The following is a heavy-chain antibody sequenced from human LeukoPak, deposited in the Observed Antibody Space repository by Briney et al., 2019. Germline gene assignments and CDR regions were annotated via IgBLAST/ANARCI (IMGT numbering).Heavy chain of an antibody. V-gene: IGHV4-4*07. Sequence: SETLSLTCTVSGGSISSYFWTWIRQPAGKGLEWIGRFYSSGITNYNPSLKSRVTMSLDTSKNQFSLTLSSVTAADTAVYYCAWEYSNSSDTKRSFDYWGQGTLVTVSS. CDR1: GGSISSYF. J-gene: IGHJ4*02. CDR3: AWEYSNSSDTKRSFDY. D-gene: IGHD6-6*01. CDR2: FYSSGIT.